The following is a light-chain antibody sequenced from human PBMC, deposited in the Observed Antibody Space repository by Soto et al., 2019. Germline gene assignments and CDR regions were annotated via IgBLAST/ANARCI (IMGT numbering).Light chain of an antibody. CDR3: QQYNYWPPVT. V-gene: IGKV3-15*01. Sequence: EIVMTQSPVTLSLSPGERATLSCRASQTISYNLAWYQQKPGQPPRLLIYGASTRATGVPARFSGSGSGTEYTLTISGLQSEDFAVYYCQQYNYWPPVTFGGGTRVEIK. J-gene: IGKJ4*01. CDR2: GAS. CDR1: QTISYN.